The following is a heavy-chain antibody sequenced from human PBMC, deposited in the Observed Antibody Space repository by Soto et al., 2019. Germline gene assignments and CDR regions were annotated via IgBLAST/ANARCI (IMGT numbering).Heavy chain of an antibody. D-gene: IGHD3-3*01. CDR2: ISAYNGNT. CDR3: ARDRDYDFWSGYRNWFDP. V-gene: IGHV1-18*01. Sequence: ASVKVSCKASGYTFTSYGISWVRQAPGQGLEWMGWISAYNGNTNYAQKLQGGVTMTTDTSTSTAYMELRSLRSDDTAVYYCARDRDYDFWSGYRNWFDPWGQGTLVTVSS. CDR1: GYTFTSYG. J-gene: IGHJ5*02.